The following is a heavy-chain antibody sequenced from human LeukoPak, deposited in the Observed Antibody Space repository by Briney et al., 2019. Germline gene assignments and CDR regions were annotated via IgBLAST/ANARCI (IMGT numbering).Heavy chain of an antibody. V-gene: IGHV4-59*08. J-gene: IGHJ3*02. Sequence: SETLSLTCTVSGGSISSYYWSWIRQPPGKGLEWIGYIYYSGSTNYNPSPKSRVTISVDTSKNQFSLKLSSVTAADTAVYYCARAFRGIFGVFEAFDIWGQGTMVTVSS. CDR2: IYYSGST. CDR1: GGSISSYY. CDR3: ARAFRGIFGVFEAFDI. D-gene: IGHD3-3*01.